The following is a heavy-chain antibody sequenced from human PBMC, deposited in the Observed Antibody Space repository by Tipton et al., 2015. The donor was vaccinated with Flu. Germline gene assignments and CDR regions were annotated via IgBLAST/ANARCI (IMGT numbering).Heavy chain of an antibody. V-gene: IGHV3-7*04. J-gene: IGHJ4*02. CDR3: ARGYYDRSGYFLSYFDY. CDR1: EFTFSDFW. CDR2: IKQDGSDK. D-gene: IGHD3-22*01. Sequence: GSLRLSCAASEFTFSDFWMSWVRQAPGKGLEWVANIKQDGSDKYYVDSVKGRFIISRDNAKNSLYLQMNSLRAEDTALYYCARGYYDRSGYFLSYFDYWGQGTLVTVSS.